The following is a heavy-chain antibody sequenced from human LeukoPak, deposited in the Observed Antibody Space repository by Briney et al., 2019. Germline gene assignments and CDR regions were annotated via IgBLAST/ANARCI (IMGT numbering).Heavy chain of an antibody. CDR1: GFAFSTYW. CDR2: IKHDGNEK. V-gene: IGHV3-7*01. J-gene: IGHJ4*02. D-gene: IGHD1-14*01. Sequence: GGSLRLSCAASGFAFSTYWMSWVRQAPGKGLEWVARIKHDGNEKKYVDSVKGRFTISRDNAKNSLYLQMNSLRAEDTAVYYCARGQGDNRHFDYWGQGTLVTVSS. CDR3: ARGQGDNRHFDY.